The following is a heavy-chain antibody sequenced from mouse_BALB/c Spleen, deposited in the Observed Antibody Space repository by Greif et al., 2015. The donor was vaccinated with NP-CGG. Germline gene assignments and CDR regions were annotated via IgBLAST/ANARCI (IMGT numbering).Heavy chain of an antibody. CDR1: GYTFTSYY. CDR3: TRDAMDY. Sequence: VQLVESGPELVKPGASVRIPCKASGYTFTSYYIHWVKQRPGQGLEWIGWIFPGNLNTKYNERFKGKATLTADKSSSTAYMQLSSLTSEDSAVYFCTRDAMDYWGQGTSVTVSS. J-gene: IGHJ4*01. CDR2: IFPGNLNT. V-gene: IGHV1S56*01.